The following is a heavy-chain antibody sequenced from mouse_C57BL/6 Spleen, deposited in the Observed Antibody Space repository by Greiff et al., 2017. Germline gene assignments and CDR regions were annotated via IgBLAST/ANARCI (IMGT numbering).Heavy chain of an antibody. Sequence: VQLQQSGAELMKPGASVKLSCKATGYTFTGYWIEWVKQRPGHGLEWIGEILPGSGSTNYNEKFKGKATFTADTSSNTAYMQLSSLTTEDSAIYYCARWGTTVVATRGGYYAMDYWGQGTSGTVSS. D-gene: IGHD1-1*01. CDR1: GYTFTGYW. V-gene: IGHV1-9*01. CDR2: ILPGSGST. J-gene: IGHJ4*01. CDR3: ARWGTTVVATRGGYYAMDY.